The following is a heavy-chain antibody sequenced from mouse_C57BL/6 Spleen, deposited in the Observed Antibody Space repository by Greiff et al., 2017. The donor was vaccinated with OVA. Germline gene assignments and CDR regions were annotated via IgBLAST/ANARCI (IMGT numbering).Heavy chain of an antibody. V-gene: IGHV1-9*01. D-gene: IGHD1-1*01. CDR2: ILPGSGST. Sequence: QVQLQQSGAELMKPGASVKLSCKASGYTFTGYWIEWVKQRPGHGLEWIGEILPGSGSTNYNEKFKGKATFTTDTSSNTAYMQLSSLTTEDSAIDYGARGYYGSRKAWFAYWGQGTLVTVSA. J-gene: IGHJ3*01. CDR1: GYTFTGYW. CDR3: ARGYYGSRKAWFAY.